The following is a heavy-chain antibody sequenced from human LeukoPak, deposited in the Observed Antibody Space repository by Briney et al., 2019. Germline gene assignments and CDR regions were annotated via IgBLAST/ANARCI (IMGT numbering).Heavy chain of an antibody. V-gene: IGHV3-23*01. J-gene: IGHJ4*02. CDR2: ISGSGGST. D-gene: IGHD4-17*01. Sequence: GGSLRLSCAASGFTFSSYAMSWVRQAPGKGLEWVSAISGSGGSTYYADSVKGRFTISRDNSKNTQYLQMNSLRAEDTAVYYCAKDGSYGDYRSYFDYWGQGTLVTVSS. CDR1: GFTFSSYA. CDR3: AKDGSYGDYRSYFDY.